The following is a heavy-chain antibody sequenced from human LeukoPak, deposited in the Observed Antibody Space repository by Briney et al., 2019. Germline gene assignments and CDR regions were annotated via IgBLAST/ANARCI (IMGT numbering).Heavy chain of an antibody. CDR3: ARIPMVRGLRGGDYFDY. CDR2: IYWDDDK. CDR1: GFSLSTSGVG. D-gene: IGHD3-10*01. Sequence: SGPTLVNPTQTFTLTCTFSGFSLSTSGVGVGWIRQPPGKALEWLALIYWDDDKRYSPSLKSRLTITKDTSKIQVVLTVTNMDPVDTATYYCARIPMVRGLRGGDYFDYWGQGTLVTVSS. J-gene: IGHJ4*02. V-gene: IGHV2-5*02.